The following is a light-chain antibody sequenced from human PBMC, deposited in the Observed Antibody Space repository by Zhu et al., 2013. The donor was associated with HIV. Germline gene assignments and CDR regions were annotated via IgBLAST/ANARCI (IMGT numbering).Light chain of an antibody. V-gene: IGKV3-11*01. CDR3: QQRNIWPPIT. CDR1: QSFSSSY. Sequence: EIVLTQSPGTLSLSPGERATLSCRASQSFSSSYLAWYQQKAGQAPRLLMYNASTRATGIPTRFSGSGSGTDFTLTISSLEPEDFAVYYCQQRNIWPPITFGQGTRLEIK. CDR2: NAS. J-gene: IGKJ5*01.